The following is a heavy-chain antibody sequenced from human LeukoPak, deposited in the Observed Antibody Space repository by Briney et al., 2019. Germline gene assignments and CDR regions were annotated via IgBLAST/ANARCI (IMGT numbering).Heavy chain of an antibody. CDR1: GDSISSYY. J-gene: IGHJ3*02. Sequence: SETLSLTCTVSGDSISSYYWSWIRQTSGKGLEWIGCIYYSGNTNYNPSLKSRVTISIDTSKNQFSLKLSSVTAADTAVYYCARDYAFDIWGQGTMVTVSS. CDR3: ARDYAFDI. CDR2: IYYSGNT. V-gene: IGHV4-59*01.